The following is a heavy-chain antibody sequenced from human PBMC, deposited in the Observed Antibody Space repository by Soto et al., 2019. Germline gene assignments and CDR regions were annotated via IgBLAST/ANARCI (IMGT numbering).Heavy chain of an antibody. CDR3: ASGMVTYCGGHCPNWFDP. CDR2: IYYTGSN. D-gene: IGHD2-21*02. J-gene: IGHJ5*02. CDR1: GGSINRGGYY. V-gene: IGHV4-31*03. Sequence: QVQLQESGPGLEKPSQTLSLTCTVYGGSINRGGYYWSWIRKHPGKDLDRVGCIYYTGSNSYNPSLKSRLTCSVDTPKTQLSLKRSSVTDAVPAVYSCASGMVTYCGGHCPNWFDPWGQGTLVTVSS.